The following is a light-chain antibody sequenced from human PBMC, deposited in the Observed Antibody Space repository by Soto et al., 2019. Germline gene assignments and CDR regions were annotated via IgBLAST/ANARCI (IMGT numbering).Light chain of an antibody. J-gene: IGKJ2*01. CDR3: QQYGGSPYT. CDR1: QTINSG. V-gene: IGKV3-20*01. Sequence: EIVLTQSPGTLSLSPGERATLSCRASQTINSGLAWYQHKRGQAPRLLIYGVSVRAIGIPDRFGGSGSGTDFTLTISRLEHEDFAVYFCQQYGGSPYTFGQGTKVEIK. CDR2: GVS.